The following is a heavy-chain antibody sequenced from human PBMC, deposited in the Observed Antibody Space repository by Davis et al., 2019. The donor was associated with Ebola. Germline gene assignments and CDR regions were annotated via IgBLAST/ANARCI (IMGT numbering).Heavy chain of an antibody. Sequence: AASVKVSCKASGYTFTSYYMHWVRQAPGQGFEWMGWINPNSGGTNYAQRFQGRVTMTRDTSISTAYMELSRLRSDDTAVYYCARTSGSYYYYGMDVWGQGTTVTVSS. V-gene: IGHV1-2*02. CDR1: GYTFTSYY. J-gene: IGHJ6*02. D-gene: IGHD1-26*01. CDR2: INPNSGGT. CDR3: ARTSGSYYYYGMDV.